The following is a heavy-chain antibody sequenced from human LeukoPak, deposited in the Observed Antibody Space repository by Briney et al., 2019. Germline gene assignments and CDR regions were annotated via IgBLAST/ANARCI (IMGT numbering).Heavy chain of an antibody. Sequence: SETLSLTCAVSGYSISSGYYWGWIRQPPGKGLEWFGSIYHSGSTYYNPSLKSRVTISVDTSKNQFSLKLSSVTAADTAVYYCASLYCSGGSCYDGKVYWGQGTLVTVSS. J-gene: IGHJ4*02. V-gene: IGHV4-38-2*01. CDR2: IYHSGST. CDR1: GYSISSGYY. D-gene: IGHD2-15*01. CDR3: ASLYCSGGSCYDGKVY.